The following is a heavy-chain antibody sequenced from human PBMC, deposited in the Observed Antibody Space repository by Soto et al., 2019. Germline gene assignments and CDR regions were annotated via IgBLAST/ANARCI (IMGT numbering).Heavy chain of an antibody. CDR1: GFTFNRHA. D-gene: IGHD1-1*01. Sequence: EVQLLESGGGLVQPGGSLRLSCAGSGFTFNRHAMTWVRQAPGKGLEWVSISIGGGGDTHYADSVKGRFTISRDNSKNTLHLQMNSLRAEDTAVYYCAKEGLERLFNFDDWGQGTLVTVSS. V-gene: IGHV3-23*01. J-gene: IGHJ4*02. CDR2: SIGGGGDT. CDR3: AKEGLERLFNFDD.